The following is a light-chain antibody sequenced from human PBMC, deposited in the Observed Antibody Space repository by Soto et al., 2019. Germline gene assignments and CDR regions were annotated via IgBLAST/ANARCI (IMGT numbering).Light chain of an antibody. CDR3: QQYTSWPIT. Sequence: IVLTQSPNTQSLSPGEGATLSCRASQSVSGSYLAWYQQKPGQAPRLLIYDASSRATGIPARFSGSGSGTEFTLTISDLQSEDFAVYCSQQYTSWPITFGQGTRLENK. CDR2: DAS. CDR1: QSVSGSY. V-gene: IGKV3-11*01. J-gene: IGKJ5*01.